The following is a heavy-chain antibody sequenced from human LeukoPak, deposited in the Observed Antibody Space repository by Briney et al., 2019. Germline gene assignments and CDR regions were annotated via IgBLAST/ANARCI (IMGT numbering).Heavy chain of an antibody. CDR3: ARGCSSTSCYSSPGAFDI. J-gene: IGHJ3*02. CDR2: ISSSSSYI. V-gene: IGHV3-21*01. D-gene: IGHD2-2*01. Sequence: GGSLRLSCAASGFTFSSYSMNWVRQAPGKGLEWVSSISSSSSYIYYADSVKGRFTISRDNAKNSLYLQMNSMRAEDTAVYYCARGCSSTSCYSSPGAFDIWGQGTMVTVSS. CDR1: GFTFSSYS.